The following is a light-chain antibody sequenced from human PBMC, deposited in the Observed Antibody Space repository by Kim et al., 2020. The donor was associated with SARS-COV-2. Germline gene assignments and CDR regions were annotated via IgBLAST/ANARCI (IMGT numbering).Light chain of an antibody. V-gene: IGKV3-20*01. CDR3: HQYGSSSET. Sequence: EIVLTQSPGTLSLSPGERAILSCRASQSLSSGSLAWYQQKPAQAPRLLIYAASGRASGIPDRFSGSGSGTDFTLTISRLEPEDFAVYYCHQYGSSSETFGGGTKV. CDR1: QSLSSGS. CDR2: AAS. J-gene: IGKJ4*01.